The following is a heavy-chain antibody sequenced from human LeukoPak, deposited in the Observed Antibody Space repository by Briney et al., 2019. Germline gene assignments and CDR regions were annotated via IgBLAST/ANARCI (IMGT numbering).Heavy chain of an antibody. CDR2: ISSSNSYI. D-gene: IGHD3-9*01. Sequence: GGSLRLSCAASGFTFSSYTMNWVHQAPGKGLEGVSSISSSNSYIYYADSVKGRFTISRDNAKNSLYLQMNSLRAEDTAVYYCAKSRYYDTDAFDIWGQGTMVTVSS. CDR1: GFTFSSYT. CDR3: AKSRYYDTDAFDI. J-gene: IGHJ3*02. V-gene: IGHV3-21*01.